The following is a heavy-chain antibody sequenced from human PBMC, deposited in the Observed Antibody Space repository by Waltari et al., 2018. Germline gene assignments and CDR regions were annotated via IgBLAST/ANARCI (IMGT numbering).Heavy chain of an antibody. CDR1: GFTVSSNY. CDR2: IYSGGIT. D-gene: IGHD3-3*01. J-gene: IGHJ5*02. CDR3: ARDQITIFGVVWS. Sequence: EVQLVETGGGLIQPGGSLRLSCAASGFTVSSNYMSWVRQAPGKGLEWVSVIYSGGITYNADTVKGRFTISIYNTKNTLYLQMNSLRAEDTAVYYCARDQITIFGVVWSWGQGTLVTVSS. V-gene: IGHV3-53*02.